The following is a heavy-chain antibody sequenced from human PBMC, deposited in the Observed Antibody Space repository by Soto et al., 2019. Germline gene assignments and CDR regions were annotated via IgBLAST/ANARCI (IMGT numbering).Heavy chain of an antibody. Sequence: SVKVSCKASGGTFSSYAISWVRQAPGQGLEWMGGIIPIFGTANYAQKFQGRVTITADESTSTAYMELSSLRSEDTAVYYCARRRVYDYVWGSYRPGAHFDYWGQGTLVTVPQ. CDR2: IIPIFGTA. CDR1: GGTFSSYA. V-gene: IGHV1-69*13. D-gene: IGHD3-16*01. CDR3: ARRRVYDYVWGSYRPGAHFDY. J-gene: IGHJ4*02.